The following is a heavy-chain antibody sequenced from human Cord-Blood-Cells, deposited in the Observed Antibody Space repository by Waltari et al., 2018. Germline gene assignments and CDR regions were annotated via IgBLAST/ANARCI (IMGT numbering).Heavy chain of an antibody. D-gene: IGHD6-13*01. J-gene: IGHJ5*02. CDR2: FDPEDGET. CDR3: ATLPPGYSSSWYNWFDP. V-gene: IGHV1-24*01. CDR1: GYTLTELS. Sequence: QVQLVQSGAEVKKPGASVTVSCKVSGYTLTELSMHWVRQAPRKGLEWMGGFDPEDGETIYAQKFQGRVTMTEDTSTDTAYMELSSLRSEDTAVYYCATLPPGYSSSWYNWFDPWGQGTLVTVSS.